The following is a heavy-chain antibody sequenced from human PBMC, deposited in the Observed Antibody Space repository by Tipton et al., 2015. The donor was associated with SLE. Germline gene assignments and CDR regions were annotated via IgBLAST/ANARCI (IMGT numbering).Heavy chain of an antibody. D-gene: IGHD2-21*02. CDR1: GGSFSDYY. V-gene: IGHV4-34*01. CDR3: ARGGLTYGYYYYMDV. J-gene: IGHJ6*03. CDR2: INHSGST. Sequence: TLSLTCAVYGGSFSDYYWSWIRQPPGKGLEWIGEINHSGSTNYNPSLKSRVTISVDTSKNQSSLKLSSVTAADTAVYYCARGGLTYGYYYYMDVWGKGTTVTVSS.